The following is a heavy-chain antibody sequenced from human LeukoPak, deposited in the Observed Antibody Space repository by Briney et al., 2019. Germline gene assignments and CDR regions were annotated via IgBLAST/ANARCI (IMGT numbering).Heavy chain of an antibody. V-gene: IGHV3-7*03. CDR3: AKRRSDWELPSFDY. J-gene: IGHJ4*02. Sequence: GGSLRLSCAVSGFTLSRYWMSWVRQAPGKGLEWVANMKQDGSEKKYVDSVKGRFTISRDNSKNTLFLQMSSLRAEDTALYYCAKRRSDWELPSFDYWGQGTLVTVSS. CDR1: GFTLSRYW. CDR2: MKQDGSEK. D-gene: IGHD1-26*01.